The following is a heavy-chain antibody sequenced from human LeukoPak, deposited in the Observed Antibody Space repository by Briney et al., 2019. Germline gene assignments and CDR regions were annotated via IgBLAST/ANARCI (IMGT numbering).Heavy chain of an antibody. CDR3: ARDTTPPSTGGYGDYDYGMDV. CDR1: GYTFTGYY. CDR2: INPNSGGT. J-gene: IGHJ6*02. D-gene: IGHD4-17*01. Sequence: RASVKVSCKASGYTFTGYYMHWVRQAPGQGLEWMGWINPNSGGTNYAQKFQGRVTMTRDTSISTAYMELSRLRSDDTAVYYCARDTTPPSTGGYGDYDYGMDVWGQGTTVTVSS. V-gene: IGHV1-2*02.